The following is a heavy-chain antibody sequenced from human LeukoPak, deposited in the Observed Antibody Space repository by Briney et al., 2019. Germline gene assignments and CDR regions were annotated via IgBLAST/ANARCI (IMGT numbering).Heavy chain of an antibody. Sequence: PSETLSLTCTVSGGSISSGSYYWGWVRQPAGEGLEWSGRIYTSGSTNYNPSLKSRVTISVDTSKKQFSLTLSSVPAADTAVYCCARAPKRLRPYFDSWGQGTLVTVPS. J-gene: IGHJ4*02. CDR2: IYTSGST. D-gene: IGHD3-16*01. CDR1: GGSISSGSYY. CDR3: ARAPKRLRPYFDS. V-gene: IGHV4-61*02.